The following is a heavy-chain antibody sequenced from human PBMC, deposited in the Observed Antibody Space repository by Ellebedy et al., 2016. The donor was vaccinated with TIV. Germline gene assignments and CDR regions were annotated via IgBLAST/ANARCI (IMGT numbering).Heavy chain of an antibody. D-gene: IGHD1-1*01. CDR2: IHYSGSA. Sequence: MPSETLSLTCTVSGDSISPYYWNWIRQPPGKGLEWIGYIHYSGSANYNPSLKSRVTISVHTSKNQFSLNLSSVTAADTAMYYCARQHDPKYNNYMDVWGKGTTVTVSS. V-gene: IGHV4-59*01. CDR3: ARQHDPKYNNYMDV. J-gene: IGHJ6*03. CDR1: GDSISPYY.